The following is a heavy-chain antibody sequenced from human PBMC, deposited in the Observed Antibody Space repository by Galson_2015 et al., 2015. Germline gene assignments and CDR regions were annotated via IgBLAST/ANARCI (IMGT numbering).Heavy chain of an antibody. V-gene: IGHV1-3*04. D-gene: IGHD3-22*01. Sequence: SVKVSCKASGYTFTSNAVHWLRQAPGQRPEWMGWIDTANGNTRYSHKFQGRVTITREPSATTAYMGLSSLISEDTALYYCAKDKKDESSDYFYFDYWGQGTLVTVSS. CDR2: IDTANGNT. J-gene: IGHJ4*02. CDR1: GYTFTSNA. CDR3: AKDKKDESSDYFYFDY.